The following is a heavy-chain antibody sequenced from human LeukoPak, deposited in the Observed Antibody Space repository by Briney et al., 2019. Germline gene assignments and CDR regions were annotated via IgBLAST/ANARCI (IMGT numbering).Heavy chain of an antibody. D-gene: IGHD3-3*01. Sequence: GGSLRLSCAASGFTFSSYGMHWVRQAPGKGLEWVSGISGSGGDTYYADSVKGRFTIYRDNSKHTLYLQMNRLGAGDTAAYYCAKDIDCWIGSVYVDYWGQGTLVTVAS. V-gene: IGHV3-23*01. CDR3: AKDIDCWIGSVYVDY. CDR2: ISGSGGDT. J-gene: IGHJ4*02. CDR1: GFTFSSYG.